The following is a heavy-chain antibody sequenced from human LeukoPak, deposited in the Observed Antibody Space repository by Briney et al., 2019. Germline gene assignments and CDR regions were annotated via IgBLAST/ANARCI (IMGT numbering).Heavy chain of an antibody. D-gene: IGHD2-2*01. Sequence: GGSLRLSCAASGFTFSSYGMHWARQAPGKGLEWVAVIWYDGSNKYYADSVKGRFTISRDNSKNTLYLQMNSLRAEDTAVYYCAREGYCSSTSCYASDAFDIWGQGTMVTVSS. J-gene: IGHJ3*02. CDR2: IWYDGSNK. CDR1: GFTFSSYG. CDR3: AREGYCSSTSCYASDAFDI. V-gene: IGHV3-33*01.